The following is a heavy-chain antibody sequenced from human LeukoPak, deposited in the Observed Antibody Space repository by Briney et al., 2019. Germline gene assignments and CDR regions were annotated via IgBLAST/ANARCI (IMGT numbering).Heavy chain of an antibody. V-gene: IGHV1-58*01. J-gene: IGHJ3*02. CDR1: GFTFTSSA. CDR2: IVVGSGNT. CDR3: AADRAIVGATTLAFDI. Sequence: GASVKVSCKASGFTFTSSAVQWVRQARGQRLEWIGWIVVGSGNTNYAQKFQERVIITRDMSTSTAYMELSSLRSEDTAVYYCAADRAIVGATTLAFDIWGQGTMVTVSS. D-gene: IGHD1-26*01.